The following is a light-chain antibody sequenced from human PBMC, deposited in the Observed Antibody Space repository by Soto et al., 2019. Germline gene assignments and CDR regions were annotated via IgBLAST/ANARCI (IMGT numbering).Light chain of an antibody. J-gene: IGLJ3*02. Sequence: QSALTQPASVSGSPGQSITIFCSGTSSDVGADKFVAWYRHHPGKAPQVMIYEVSNRPSGVSNRFSVSKTGNTASLTISGLHPEDDGDYYCSSYSSTSTPWVFGGGTKVTVL. CDR2: EVS. V-gene: IGLV2-14*01. CDR1: SSDVGADKF. CDR3: SSYSSTSTPWV.